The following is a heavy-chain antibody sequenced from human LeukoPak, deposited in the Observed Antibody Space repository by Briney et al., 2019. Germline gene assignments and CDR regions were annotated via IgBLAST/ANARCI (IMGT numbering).Heavy chain of an antibody. CDR1: GFTFSNYG. CDR3: ARGHYYTDMLTNYWVRYFDY. CDR2: VWSDGNTK. J-gene: IGHJ4*02. D-gene: IGHD3-9*01. V-gene: IGHV3-33*01. Sequence: GRSLRLSCAASGFTFSNYGMHWVRQAPGKGLEWVAVVWSDGNTKNYADSVKGRFTIYRDNSKNTVYMEVNSLRAEDTAVYYCARGHYYTDMLTNYWVRYFDYWGQGTLVTVSS.